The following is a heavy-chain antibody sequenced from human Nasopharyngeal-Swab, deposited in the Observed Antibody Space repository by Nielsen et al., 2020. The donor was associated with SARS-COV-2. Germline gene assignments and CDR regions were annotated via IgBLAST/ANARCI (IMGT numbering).Heavy chain of an antibody. D-gene: IGHD6-13*01. J-gene: IGHJ6*02. CDR1: GYTLTELS. V-gene: IGHV1-24*01. CDR3: ARGRYSSSFYLIGVYYYYGMDV. Sequence: ASVKVSCKGSGYTLTELSMHGVRQAPGKGLEWMGGFDPEDGETIYAQKFQGRVTMTEDTSTDTAYMELSSLRSEDTAVYYCARGRYSSSFYLIGVYYYYGMDVWGQGTTVTVSS. CDR2: FDPEDGET.